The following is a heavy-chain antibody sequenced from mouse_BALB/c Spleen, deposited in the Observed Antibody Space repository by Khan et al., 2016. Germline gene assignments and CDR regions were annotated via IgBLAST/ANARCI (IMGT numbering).Heavy chain of an antibody. Sequence: VLLQQSGPEVEKPGASVKISCKASGYSFTDYNMNWVKQSNGKSLEWIGNIDPYFGSTSYNQKFKGKATLTVDKSSSTAYMQLKSLTSEDSSVYYCAREGGNYVWFAYWGQGTLVTVSA. V-gene: IGHV1-39*01. J-gene: IGHJ3*01. CDR2: IDPYFGST. CDR1: GYSFTDYN. D-gene: IGHD2-1*01. CDR3: AREGGNYVWFAY.